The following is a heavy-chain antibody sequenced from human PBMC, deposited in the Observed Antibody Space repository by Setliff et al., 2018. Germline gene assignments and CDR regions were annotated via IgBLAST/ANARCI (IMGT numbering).Heavy chain of an antibody. V-gene: IGHV1-2*06. Sequence: ASVKVSCKDSGYTFSTYGISWVRQAPGQGLEWLGRLNPRTGGTNLPQRFQGRVTMTRDTSMKTAFLEMSGLTSDDTAIFYCAKGGGRLSISQSYFHMDVWGAGTTVTVSS. CDR1: GYTFSTYG. J-gene: IGHJ6*03. CDR2: LNPRTGGT. CDR3: AKGGGRLSISQSYFHMDV. D-gene: IGHD3-16*01.